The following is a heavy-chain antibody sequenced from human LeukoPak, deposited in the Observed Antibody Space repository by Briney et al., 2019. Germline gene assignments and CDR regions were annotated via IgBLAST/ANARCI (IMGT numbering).Heavy chain of an antibody. CDR1: GYTFTSYG. D-gene: IGHD6-13*01. Sequence: ASVKVSCKASGYTFTSYGISWVRQAPGQGLEWMGWISAYNGNTNYAQKLQSRVTMTTDTSTSTAYMELRSLRSDDTAVYYCARDLWPGIAADYYYYYGMDVWGKGTTVTVSS. V-gene: IGHV1-18*01. J-gene: IGHJ6*04. CDR3: ARDLWPGIAADYYYYYGMDV. CDR2: ISAYNGNT.